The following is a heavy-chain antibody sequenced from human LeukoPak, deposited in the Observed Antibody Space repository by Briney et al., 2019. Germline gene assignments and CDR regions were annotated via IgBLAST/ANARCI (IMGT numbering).Heavy chain of an antibody. CDR3: AKDSGYTYGPMDV. J-gene: IGHJ6*02. CDR1: GFTFSSYG. CDR2: ISWNSNTL. V-gene: IGHV3-9*01. D-gene: IGHD5-18*01. Sequence: PGGSLRLSCAASGFTFSSYGMHWVRQAPGKGLEWVSGISWNSNTLGYADSVKGRFTISRDNAKDSLYLQMNSLRAEDTALYYCAKDSGYTYGPMDVWGQGTTVTVSS.